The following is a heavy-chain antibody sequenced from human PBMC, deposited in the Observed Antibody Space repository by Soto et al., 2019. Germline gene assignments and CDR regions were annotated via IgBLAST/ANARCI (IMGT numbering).Heavy chain of an antibody. D-gene: IGHD4-17*01. Sequence: SETLSLTCTVFGDSISSPIWWSWVRQPPEKGLEWIGESYHDGNTHYNPSLKSRVIISVDKSRNQFSLRLTSVTAADTAVYYCARRGGSYVDFKINYFDSWGQGALVTVSS. CDR1: GDSISSPIW. V-gene: IGHV4-4*02. CDR3: ARRGGSYVDFKINYFDS. J-gene: IGHJ4*02. CDR2: SYHDGNT.